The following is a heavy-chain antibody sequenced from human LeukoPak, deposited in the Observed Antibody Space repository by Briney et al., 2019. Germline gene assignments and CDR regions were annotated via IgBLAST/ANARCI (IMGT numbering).Heavy chain of an antibody. Sequence: SETLSLTCTVSDGSITNYDWSWVRQPPGKGLEWIGYIYYSGTTNYNPSLKSRVTILVDTSKNQFSLKLSSVTAADTAVYYCARGGGTALYYHDMDVWGQGTTVTVSS. CDR1: DGSITNYD. CDR3: ARGGGTALYYHDMDV. V-gene: IGHV4-59*01. CDR2: IYYSGTT. J-gene: IGHJ6*02. D-gene: IGHD1-1*01.